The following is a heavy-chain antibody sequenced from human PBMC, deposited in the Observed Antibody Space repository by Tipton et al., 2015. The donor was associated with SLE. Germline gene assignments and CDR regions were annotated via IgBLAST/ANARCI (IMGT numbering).Heavy chain of an antibody. Sequence: TLSLTCTVSGGSISSHYWSWIRQPPGKGLEWIGYIYTSGSTNYNPSLKSRVTISVDRSKNQFSLKLSSVTAADTAVYYCARGGCGGTSCYTGWFDPWGQGTLVTVSS. CDR2: IYTSGST. V-gene: IGHV4-4*09. CDR1: GGSISSHY. D-gene: IGHD2-2*02. J-gene: IGHJ5*02. CDR3: ARGGCGGTSCYTGWFDP.